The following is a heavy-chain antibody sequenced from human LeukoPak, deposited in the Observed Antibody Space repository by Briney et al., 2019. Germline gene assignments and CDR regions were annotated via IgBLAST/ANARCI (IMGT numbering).Heavy chain of an antibody. J-gene: IGHJ3*02. Sequence: ASVKVSCKASGYTFTGYYMHWVRQAPGQGLEWMGWINPNSGGTNYAQKFQGRVTMTRDTSISAAHMELSRLRSDDTAVYYCARGRDGYNYEASDAFDIWGQGTMVTVSS. CDR3: ARGRDGYNYEASDAFDI. V-gene: IGHV1-2*02. CDR2: INPNSGGT. D-gene: IGHD5-24*01. CDR1: GYTFTGYY.